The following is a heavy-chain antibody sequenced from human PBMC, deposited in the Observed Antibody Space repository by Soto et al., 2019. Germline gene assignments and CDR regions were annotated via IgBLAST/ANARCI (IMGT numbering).Heavy chain of an antibody. CDR2: ISGSGETT. CDR3: AKDGAARGRAKPIDS. CDR1: GFTFNSYA. Sequence: EVQLLESGGALVQPGGSLRLFCAASGFTFNSYAMSWVRQAPGKGLEWVAKISGSGETTFYADSVKGRFTISRDNSKNTLYLQMNSLRVEDAAKYYCAKDGAARGRAKPIDSWGQEPWLPSPQ. J-gene: IGHJ5*01. D-gene: IGHD3-16*01. V-gene: IGHV3-23*01.